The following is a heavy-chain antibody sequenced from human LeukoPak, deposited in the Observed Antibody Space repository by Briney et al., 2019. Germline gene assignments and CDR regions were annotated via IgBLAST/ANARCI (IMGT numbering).Heavy chain of an antibody. J-gene: IGHJ4*02. V-gene: IGHV1-3*01. CDR1: GYTFTSYA. CDR3: ARDKLVAAATDY. CDR2: INAGNGNT. Sequence: GASVKVSCKASGYTFTSYAMHWVRQAPGQRLEWMGWINAGNGNTKYSQKFQGRVTITRDTSASTAYMELSSLRSEDTAVYYCARDKLVAAATDYWGQGTLVTVSS. D-gene: IGHD6-13*01.